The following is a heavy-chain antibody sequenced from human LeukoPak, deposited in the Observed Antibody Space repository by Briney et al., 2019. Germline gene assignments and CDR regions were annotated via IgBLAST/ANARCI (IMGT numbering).Heavy chain of an antibody. CDR2: FDPEDGET. Sequence: ASVKVSCKVSGYTLTELSMHWVRRAPGKGLEWMGGFDPEDGETIYAQKFQGRVTMTEDTSTDTAYMELSSLRSEDTAVYYCATDLGLDWYFDLWGRGTLVTVSS. J-gene: IGHJ2*01. V-gene: IGHV1-24*01. CDR3: ATDLGLDWYFDL. D-gene: IGHD3/OR15-3a*01. CDR1: GYTLTELS.